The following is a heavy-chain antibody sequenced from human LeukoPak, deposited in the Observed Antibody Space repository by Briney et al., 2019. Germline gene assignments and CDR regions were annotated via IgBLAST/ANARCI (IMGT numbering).Heavy chain of an antibody. Sequence: PSETLSLTCTVSGGSIRSYFWSWIRQPAGRGLEWIGRIYTSGSTNYNPSLKSRVTMSVDTSKNQFSLKLSSVTAADTAVYYCATDSSLGLDAFDIWGQGTMVTVSS. CDR3: ATDSSLGLDAFDI. CDR1: GGSIRSYF. D-gene: IGHD3-16*01. CDR2: IYTSGST. J-gene: IGHJ3*02. V-gene: IGHV4-4*07.